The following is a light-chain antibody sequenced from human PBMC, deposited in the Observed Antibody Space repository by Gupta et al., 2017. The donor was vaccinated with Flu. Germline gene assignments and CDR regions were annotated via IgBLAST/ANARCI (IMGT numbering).Light chain of an antibody. CDR2: DSG. Sequence: SPGQTAIITCYGRRLGDKLVCWSQQKPGQSPMLVIYDSGRRASGTPERFSGSKSGDTATLTIVGTQAEDEADYYCQAWDNSPLVFGGGTKLTVL. CDR1: RLGDKL. J-gene: IGLJ2*01. V-gene: IGLV3-1*01. CDR3: QAWDNSPLV.